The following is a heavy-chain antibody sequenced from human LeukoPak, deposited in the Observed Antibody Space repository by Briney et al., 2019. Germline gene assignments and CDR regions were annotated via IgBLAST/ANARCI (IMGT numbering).Heavy chain of an antibody. D-gene: IGHD5-12*01. J-gene: IGHJ4*02. CDR3: ASTCLGSGYSGYDKFDY. CDR1: GFTFSSYA. V-gene: IGHV1-69*01. CDR2: IIPIFGTA. Sequence: GGSLRLSCAASGFTFSSYAISWVRQAPGQGLEWMGGIIPIFGTANYAQKFQGRVTITADESTSTAYMELSSLRSEDTAVYYCASTCLGSGYSGYDKFDYWGQGTLVTVSS.